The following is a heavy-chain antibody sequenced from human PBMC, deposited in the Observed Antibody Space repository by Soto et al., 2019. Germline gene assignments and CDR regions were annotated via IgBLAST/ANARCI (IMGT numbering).Heavy chain of an antibody. V-gene: IGHV4-34*01. D-gene: IGHD3-22*01. J-gene: IGHJ4*02. CDR3: ARGLYYYDSSGYYALGY. CDR1: GWSSSGYY. CDR2: INHSGTT. Sequence: SETLSLTCAVSGWSSSGYYWCWIRQPPGKWREWIGEINHSGTTNYSPSLKSRLTLSVDTSKNQFSLMLRSLTAEATAVYYCARGLYYYDSSGYYALGYWAQGTLVTVSS.